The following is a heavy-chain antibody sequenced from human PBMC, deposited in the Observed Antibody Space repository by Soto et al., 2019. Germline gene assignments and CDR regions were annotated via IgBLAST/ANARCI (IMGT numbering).Heavy chain of an antibody. V-gene: IGHV1-2*04. CDR2: INPNSGGT. J-gene: IGHJ4*02. CDR1: GYTFTDFY. D-gene: IGHD3-3*01. Sequence: ASVKVSCKASGYTFTDFYIHWVRQAPGQGLEWMGWINPNSGGTHYAQKFQDWITMTRDTSISTAYMELSRLKSDDTAVYYCARHFDFWTGHLDYWGQGALVTVSS. CDR3: ARHFDFWTGHLDY.